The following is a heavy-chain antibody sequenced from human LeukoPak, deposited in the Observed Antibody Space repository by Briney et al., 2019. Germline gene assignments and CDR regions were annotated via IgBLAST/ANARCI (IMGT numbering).Heavy chain of an antibody. J-gene: IGHJ5*02. CDR2: IYYSGST. Sequence: SETLSLTCTVSGGSISSHYWSWIRQPPGKGLEWIGYIYYSGSTNYNPSLKSRVTISVDASKNQFSLKLSSVTAADTAVYYCARGVGHRGFDPWGQGTLVTVSS. CDR3: ARGVGHRGFDP. D-gene: IGHD3-10*01. CDR1: GGSISSHY. V-gene: IGHV4-59*11.